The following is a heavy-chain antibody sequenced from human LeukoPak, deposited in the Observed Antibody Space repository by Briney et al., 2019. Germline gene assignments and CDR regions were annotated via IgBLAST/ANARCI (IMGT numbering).Heavy chain of an antibody. CDR3: ARVVYDFWSGPFDY. V-gene: IGHV3-30-3*01. CDR2: ISYDGSNK. Sequence: PGGSLRLSCAASGFTFSSYAMSWVRQAPGKGLEWVAVISYDGSNKYYADSVKGRFTISRDNSKNTLYLQMNSLRAEDTAVYYCARVVYDFWSGPFDYWGQGTLVTVSS. J-gene: IGHJ4*02. D-gene: IGHD3-3*01. CDR1: GFTFSSYA.